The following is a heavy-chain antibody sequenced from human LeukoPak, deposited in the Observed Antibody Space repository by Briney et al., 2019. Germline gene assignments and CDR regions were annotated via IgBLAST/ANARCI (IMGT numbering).Heavy chain of an antibody. J-gene: IGHJ4*02. V-gene: IGHV5-51*01. CDR1: GYSFTSYW. CDR2: IYPADSDT. D-gene: IGHD3-22*01. CDR3: ARQDLHYYDSSGYYFKEILKAHFDY. Sequence: GESLKISCKGSGYSFTSYWIGWVRQMPGKGLEWMGIIYPADSDTRYSPSFQGQVTISADKSISTAYLQWSSLKASDTAMYYCARQDLHYYDSSGYYFKEILKAHFDYWGQGTLVTVSS.